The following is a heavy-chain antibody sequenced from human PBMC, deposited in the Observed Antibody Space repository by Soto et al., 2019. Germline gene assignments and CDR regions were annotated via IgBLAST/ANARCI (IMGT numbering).Heavy chain of an antibody. CDR3: ARVPPPHYDFKFPHSWTPPYYYYGMDV. CDR2: MNPNSGNT. V-gene: IGHV1-8*01. D-gene: IGHD3-3*01. Sequence: QVQLVQSGAEVKKPGASVKVSCKASGYTFTSYDINWVRQATGQGLEWMGWMNPNSGNTGYAQKFQGRVTMTRNTSISTAYMGLSSLRSEDTAVYYCARVPPPHYDFKFPHSWTPPYYYYGMDVWGQGTTVTVSS. CDR1: GYTFTSYD. J-gene: IGHJ6*02.